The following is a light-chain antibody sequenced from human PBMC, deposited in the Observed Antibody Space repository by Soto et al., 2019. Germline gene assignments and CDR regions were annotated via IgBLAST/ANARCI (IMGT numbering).Light chain of an antibody. CDR1: KLGENY. Sequence: SYELTQTPSVSVSPGQTATITCSGNKLGENYVCWYQQKPGQSPLLVIYQDTKRPSGIPERFSGSNSGTTATLTISETQAMDEADYYCLAWDVITSSYVFGTGTKVTVL. CDR2: QDT. V-gene: IGLV3-1*01. J-gene: IGLJ1*01. CDR3: LAWDVITSSYV.